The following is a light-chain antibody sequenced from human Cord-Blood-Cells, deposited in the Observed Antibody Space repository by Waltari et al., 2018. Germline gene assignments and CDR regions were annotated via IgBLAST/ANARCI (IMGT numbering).Light chain of an antibody. CDR2: GAS. CDR1: QSVSSN. CDR3: QQYNNWPPMYT. J-gene: IGKJ2*01. V-gene: IGKV3-15*01. Sequence: EIAMTQSPATLSVSPGERATLSCRASQSVSSNLAWYQQKPGQAPRLPIYGASTRATGIPARFSGSGSGTEFTLTISSLQSEDFAVYYCQQYNNWPPMYTFGQGTKLEIK.